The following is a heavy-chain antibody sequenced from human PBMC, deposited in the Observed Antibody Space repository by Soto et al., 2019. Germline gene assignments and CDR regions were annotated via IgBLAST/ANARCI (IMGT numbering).Heavy chain of an antibody. CDR1: GGSVSSGSYY. D-gene: IGHD6-6*01. V-gene: IGHV4-61*01. CDR3: ARDWGWHSSSSAGFDY. CDR2: IYYSGST. J-gene: IGHJ4*02. Sequence: QVQLQESGPGLVKPSETLSLTCTVSGGSVSSGSYYWSWIRQPPGKGLEWIGYIYYSGSTNYNPSLKSRVTISVDTSKNQFSLKLSAVTAADTAVYYWARDWGWHSSSSAGFDYWGQGTLVTVSS.